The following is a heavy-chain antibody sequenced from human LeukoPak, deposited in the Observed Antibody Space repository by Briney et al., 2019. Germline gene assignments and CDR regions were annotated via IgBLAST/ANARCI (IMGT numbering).Heavy chain of an antibody. J-gene: IGHJ4*02. V-gene: IGHV3-64*01. CDR2: ISSNGVST. Sequence: PGGSLRLSCAASGFPFSTYVMHWVRQAPGKGLEYVSGISSNGVSTYYANSVKGRFTISRDNSKNTLYLQMGSLRVEDMAVYYCARVVGYSGSFCFDYWGQGTLVTVSS. D-gene: IGHD1-26*01. CDR3: ARVVGYSGSFCFDY. CDR1: GFPFSTYV.